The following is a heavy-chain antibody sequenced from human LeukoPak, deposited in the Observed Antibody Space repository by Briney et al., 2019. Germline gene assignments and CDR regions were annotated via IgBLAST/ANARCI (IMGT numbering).Heavy chain of an antibody. CDR2: ISDSGDST. V-gene: IGHV3-23*01. CDR1: GFTFSSYS. Sequence: GGSLRLSCAASGFTFSSYSMSWVRQAPGKGLEWVSAISDSGDSTYYADSVKGRFTISRDNAKSALYLQLNSLRFEDTAVYYCAAGTAADFWGQGTLVTVSS. CDR3: AAGTAADF. D-gene: IGHD6-25*01. J-gene: IGHJ4*02.